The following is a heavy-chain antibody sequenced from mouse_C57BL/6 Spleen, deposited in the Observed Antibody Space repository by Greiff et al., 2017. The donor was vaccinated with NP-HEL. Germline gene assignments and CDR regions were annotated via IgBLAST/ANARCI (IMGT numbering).Heavy chain of an antibody. V-gene: IGHV1-64*01. J-gene: IGHJ3*01. CDR3: ARGWDYGRSSWFAC. CDR2: IHPNSGST. D-gene: IGHD1-1*01. CDR1: GYTFTSYW. Sequence: QVQLQQPGAELVKPGASVKLSCKASGYTFTSYWMHWVKQRPGQGLEWIGMIHPNSGSTNYNEKFKSKATLTVDKSSSTAYMQLSSLTSEDSAVYYCARGWDYGRSSWFACWGQGTLVTVSA.